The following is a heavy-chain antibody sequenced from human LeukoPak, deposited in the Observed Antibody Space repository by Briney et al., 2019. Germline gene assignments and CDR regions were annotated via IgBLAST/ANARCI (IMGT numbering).Heavy chain of an antibody. V-gene: IGHV1-2*02. Sequence: ASVKVSCKASGYTFTGYYMHWVRQAPGQGLEWMGWINPNSGGTNYAQKFQGRVTMTRDTSISTAYMELSRLRSDDTAVYYCARVRSSWSRHDAFDIWGQGTMVTVSS. CDR3: ARVRSSWSRHDAFDI. CDR2: INPNSGGT. J-gene: IGHJ3*02. D-gene: IGHD6-13*01. CDR1: GYTFTGYY.